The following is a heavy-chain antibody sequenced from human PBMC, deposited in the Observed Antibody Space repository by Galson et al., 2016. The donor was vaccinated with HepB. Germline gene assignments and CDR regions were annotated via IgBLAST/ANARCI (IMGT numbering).Heavy chain of an antibody. CDR1: GDSISSRY. Sequence: SETLSLTCTVSGDSISSRYWSWVRQPPGKGLEWIGNIYYSGSTHYNPSLKSRVTISVDRTKNQFSLKLSSVTAADTAVYFCARHLSGTWYVGGGNYYYGMDVWGQGTTVTVSS. J-gene: IGHJ6*02. CDR2: IYYSGST. V-gene: IGHV4-59*11. D-gene: IGHD6-13*01. CDR3: ARHLSGTWYVGGGNYYYGMDV.